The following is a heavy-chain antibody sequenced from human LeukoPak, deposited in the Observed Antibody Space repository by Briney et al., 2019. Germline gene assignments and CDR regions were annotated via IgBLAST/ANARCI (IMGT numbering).Heavy chain of an antibody. Sequence: GGSLRLSCAASGFTVSSNYMSWVRQAPGKGLEWVSVIYSGGSTYYADSVKGRFTISRDNSKNTLYLQMSSLRAEDTAVYYCAAAVINSSGYLDYWGQGTLVTVSS. CDR1: GFTVSSNY. CDR3: AAAVINSSGYLDY. D-gene: IGHD3-22*01. V-gene: IGHV3-66*01. CDR2: IYSGGST. J-gene: IGHJ4*02.